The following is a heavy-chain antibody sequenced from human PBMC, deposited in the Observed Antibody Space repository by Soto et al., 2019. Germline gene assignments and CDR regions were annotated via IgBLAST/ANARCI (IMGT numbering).Heavy chain of an antibody. D-gene: IGHD3-22*01. J-gene: IGHJ4*02. CDR2: LYYGRSA. CDR3: ALRSMAVVPEY. Sequence: QVQLQESGPGLVKPSETMSLTCAVSGDSISSYYCMWIRQPPGKGLESIGYLYYGRSANYNPSLKSRVTLSVDASTNQCSLTLSSMTAADTAVYYCALRSMAVVPEYWGQGTLVTVSS. CDR1: GDSISSYY. V-gene: IGHV4-59*01.